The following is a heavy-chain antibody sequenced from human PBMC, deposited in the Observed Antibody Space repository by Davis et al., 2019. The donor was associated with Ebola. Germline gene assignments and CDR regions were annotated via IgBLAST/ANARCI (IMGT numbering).Heavy chain of an antibody. D-gene: IGHD3-22*01. V-gene: IGHV3-30*18. CDR2: ISYDGSNG. Sequence: GESLKISCAASGFTFSNYGMHWVRQAPGKGLEWVALISYDGSNGYYADSVKGRFTISRDNSKNTLSLQMTSLRPEDTAVYYCAKDFYDSSGRYFDYWGQGTLVTVSS. CDR1: GFTFSNYG. CDR3: AKDFYDSSGRYFDY. J-gene: IGHJ4*02.